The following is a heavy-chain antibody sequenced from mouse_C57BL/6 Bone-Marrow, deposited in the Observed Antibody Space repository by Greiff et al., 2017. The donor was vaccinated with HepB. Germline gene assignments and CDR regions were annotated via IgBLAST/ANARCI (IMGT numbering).Heavy chain of an antibody. CDR2: IDPEDGET. Sequence: DVKLVESGAELVKPGASVKLSCTASGFNIKDYYMHWVKQRTEQGLEWIGRIDPEDGETKYDPKFQGKATITADTSSNTAYLQRSSLTSEDTAVYYCARDNTPPWFDYWGQGTLVTVSA. J-gene: IGHJ3*01. V-gene: IGHV14-2*01. CDR3: ARDNTPPWFDY. CDR1: GFNIKDYY. D-gene: IGHD1-3*01.